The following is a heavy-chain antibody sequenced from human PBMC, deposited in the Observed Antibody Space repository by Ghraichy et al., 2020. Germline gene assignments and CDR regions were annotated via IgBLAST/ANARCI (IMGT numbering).Heavy chain of an antibody. J-gene: IGHJ6*02. CDR3: ARDLRIEASGSLHNFGLDV. V-gene: IGHV4-61*01. CDR2: IHYSGVT. Sequence: SETLSLTCTVSSGSVTSTSFYWTWIRQPPGKGLEWIGDIHYSGVTTYNPSLKSRVTISLDTSKNQFSLKTTSVTAADTAVYYCARDLRIEASGSLHNFGLDVWGQGTTVTVSS. CDR1: SGSVTSTSFY. D-gene: IGHD3-10*01.